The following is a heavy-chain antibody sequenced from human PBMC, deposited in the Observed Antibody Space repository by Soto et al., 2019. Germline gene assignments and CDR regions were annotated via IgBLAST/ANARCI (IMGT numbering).Heavy chain of an antibody. J-gene: IGHJ3*02. CDR3: AKSPHLFTCRAFDI. Sequence: EVQLLESGGGLVQQGGSLRLSCAASGFTFSNYAMSWVRQAPGKGLEWVSTISGSGGTTYYADCVKGRFTISRDNSKNTRYLQMNSLRAEDTVAYYCAKSPHLFTCRAFDIWRQGTMVTVSS. CDR2: ISGSGGTT. V-gene: IGHV3-23*01. CDR1: GFTFSNYA.